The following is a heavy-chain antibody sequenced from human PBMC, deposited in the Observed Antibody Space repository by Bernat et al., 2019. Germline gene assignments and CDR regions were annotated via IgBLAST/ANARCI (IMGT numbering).Heavy chain of an antibody. V-gene: IGHV3-30-3*01. CDR2: ISYDGSNK. Sequence: QVQLVESGGGVVQPGRSLRLSCAASGFTFSSYAMHWVRQAPGKGLEWVAVISYDGSNKSSPDSVTGRFTISRDNSKHPLYLQMNSLRAEDTAVYYCARGEVIVVVPAALDYWGQGTLVTVSS. D-gene: IGHD2-2*01. J-gene: IGHJ4*02. CDR1: GFTFSSYA. CDR3: ARGEVIVVVPAALDY.